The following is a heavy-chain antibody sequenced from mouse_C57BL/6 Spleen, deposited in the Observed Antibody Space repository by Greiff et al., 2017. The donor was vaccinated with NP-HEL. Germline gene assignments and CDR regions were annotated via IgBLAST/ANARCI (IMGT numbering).Heavy chain of an antibody. J-gene: IGHJ2*01. CDR3: ARRWGYGYDLDY. V-gene: IGHV1-82*01. CDR2: IYPGDGDT. D-gene: IGHD2-2*01. Sequence: VQLQQSGPELVKPGASVKISCKASGYAFSSSWMNWVKQRPGKGLEWIGRIYPGDGDTNYNGKFKGKATLTADKSSSTAYMQLSSLTSEDSAVYFCARRWGYGYDLDYWSQGTTLTVSS. CDR1: GYAFSSSW.